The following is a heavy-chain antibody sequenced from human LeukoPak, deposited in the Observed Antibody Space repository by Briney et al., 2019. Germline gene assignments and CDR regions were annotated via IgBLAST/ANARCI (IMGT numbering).Heavy chain of an antibody. D-gene: IGHD3-9*01. CDR3: ARRTSYDTLTGYIYWYFDL. Sequence: TSETLSLTCTVSGGSISSYYWSWVRQPPGKGLEWIGYINYSGSTGYNSSLKSRVTMSVDTSKNQFSLKLSSVTAADTAVYFCARRTSYDTLTGYIYWYFDLWGRGTLVTVSS. J-gene: IGHJ2*01. CDR1: GGSISSYY. V-gene: IGHV4-59*01. CDR2: INYSGST.